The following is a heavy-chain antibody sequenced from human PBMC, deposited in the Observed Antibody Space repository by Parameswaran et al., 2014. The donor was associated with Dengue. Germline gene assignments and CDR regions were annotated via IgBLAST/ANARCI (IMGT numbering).Heavy chain of an antibody. CDR3: AKFSKTYVLDFVAFDI. J-gene: IGHJ3*02. CDR2: ISGSGGST. D-gene: IGHD2-2*03. Sequence: VRQAPGKGLEWVSAISGSGGSTYYADSVKGRFTISRDNSKNTLYLQMNSLRAEDTAVYYCAKFSKTYVLDFVAFDIWGQGTMVTVSS. V-gene: IGHV3-23*01.